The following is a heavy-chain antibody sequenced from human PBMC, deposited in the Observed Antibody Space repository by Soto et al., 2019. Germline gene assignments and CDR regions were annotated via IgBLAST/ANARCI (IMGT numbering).Heavy chain of an antibody. V-gene: IGHV3-73*02. CDR1: GFTFSGSA. CDR2: IRSKTNNYAT. J-gene: IGHJ4*02. CDR3: TRHLVDY. Sequence: EVQLVESGGGLVQPGGSLKLSCAASGFTFSGSAIQWVRQASGKGLEWVGRIRSKTNNYATAYAASVQGRFTISKDDSTNTAYLQMNSPKTEDTAVYYCTRHLVDYWGQGTLVTVSS.